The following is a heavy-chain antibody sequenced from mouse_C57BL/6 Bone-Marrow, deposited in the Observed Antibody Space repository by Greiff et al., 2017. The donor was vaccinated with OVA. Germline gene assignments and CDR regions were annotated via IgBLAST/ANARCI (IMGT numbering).Heavy chain of an antibody. Sequence: VQLQQSGAELVRPGASVTLSCKASGYTFTDYEMHWVKQTPVHGLEWIGAIDPETGGTAYNQKFKGKAILTADKSSSTAYMELRSLTSEDSAVYYCMELDGYLTHYYAMDYWGQGTSVTVSS. CDR2: IDPETGGT. CDR1: GYTFTDYE. J-gene: IGHJ4*01. D-gene: IGHD2-3*01. V-gene: IGHV1-15*01. CDR3: MELDGYLTHYYAMDY.